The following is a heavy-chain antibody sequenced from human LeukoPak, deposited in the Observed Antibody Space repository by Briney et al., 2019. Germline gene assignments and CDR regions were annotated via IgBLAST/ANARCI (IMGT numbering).Heavy chain of an antibody. J-gene: IGHJ4*02. CDR2: IRYDGGNK. V-gene: IGHV3-30*02. CDR1: GFTFSSYG. D-gene: IGHD2-2*02. CDR3: AKDHTDGFLDY. Sequence: GGSLRLSCAASGFTFSSYGMHWVRQAPGKGLEWVSFIRYDGGNKYYADSVKGRFTIARDNSKNTLYLKMNSLRAEDTAVYYCAKDHTDGFLDYWGQGTLVTVSS.